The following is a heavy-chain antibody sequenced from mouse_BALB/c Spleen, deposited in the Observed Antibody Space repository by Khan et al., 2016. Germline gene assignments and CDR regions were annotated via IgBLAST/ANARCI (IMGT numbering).Heavy chain of an antibody. D-gene: IGHD1-1*01. V-gene: IGHV4-1*02. CDR3: ARAGYYGYLAY. CDR2: INPDSSTI. CDR1: GFDFSRYW. J-gene: IGHJ3*01. Sequence: EVKLLESGGGLVQPGGSLKLSCAASGFDFSRYWMSWVRQAPGKGLEWIGEINPDSSTINYTPSLKDKFIISRHNAKNTLYLQMSKVRSEDTALYYCARAGYYGYLAYWGQGTLVTVSA.